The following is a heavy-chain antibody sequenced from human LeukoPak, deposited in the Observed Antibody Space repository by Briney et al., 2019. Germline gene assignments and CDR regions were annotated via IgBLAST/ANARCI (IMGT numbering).Heavy chain of an antibody. CDR1: GYIITTYG. J-gene: IGHJ1*01. Sequence: GASVKVSCKASGYIITTYGISWMRQAPGQGLEWMGSITSYSGNTNYAQKFQGRVTMTTETSTNTAYMELRSLSSDDTAVFYCARVGCSGGSCHSHSVYWGQGTLVTVSS. D-gene: IGHD2-15*01. V-gene: IGHV1-18*01. CDR2: ITSYSGNT. CDR3: ARVGCSGGSCHSHSVY.